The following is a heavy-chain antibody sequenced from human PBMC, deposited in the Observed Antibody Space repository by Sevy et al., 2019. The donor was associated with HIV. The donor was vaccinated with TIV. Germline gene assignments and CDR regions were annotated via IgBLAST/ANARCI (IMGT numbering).Heavy chain of an antibody. D-gene: IGHD3-3*01. CDR2: ISGSGGST. J-gene: IGHJ5*02. V-gene: IGHV3-23*01. Sequence: GGSLRLSCAASGFTFSSYAMSWVRQAPGKGLEWVSAISGSGGSTYYADSVKGRFTISRDNSKNTLYLQMNSLRAEDTAVYYCAKVLVDFWSGYGWFDPWGQGTLVTVSS. CDR1: GFTFSSYA. CDR3: AKVLVDFWSGYGWFDP.